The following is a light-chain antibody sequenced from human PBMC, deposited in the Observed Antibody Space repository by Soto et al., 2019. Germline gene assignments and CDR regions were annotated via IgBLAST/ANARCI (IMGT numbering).Light chain of an antibody. CDR3: SSYEGRIDFV. J-gene: IGLJ1*01. CDR2: EVS. Sequence: QSVLTQPPSASGSPGQSVTISCTGTSSDVGGYNYVSWYQQRPGKAPKLMIYEVSKRPSGVPDRLSGSKSGNTASLTVSGLQDEDEADYYCSSYEGRIDFVFGTGTKVTVL. CDR1: SSDVGGYNY. V-gene: IGLV2-8*01.